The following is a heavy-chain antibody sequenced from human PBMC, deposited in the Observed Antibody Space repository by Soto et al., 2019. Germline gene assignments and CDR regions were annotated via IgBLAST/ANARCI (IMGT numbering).Heavy chain of an antibody. CDR1: GGSIRRSDFY. Sequence: QLQLQESGPRLVKPSGTLSLTCTVSGGSIRRSDFYWDWVRQPPGKGLEWIGTINYSGTTFYSQFLRGRVTISVDTSSNQFSLKLSSVTAADTAVYYCARHHTGHDNLEHWGRGTLVTVSS. V-gene: IGHV4-39*01. CDR2: INYSGTT. J-gene: IGHJ1*01. CDR3: ARHHTGHDNLEH. D-gene: IGHD1-1*01.